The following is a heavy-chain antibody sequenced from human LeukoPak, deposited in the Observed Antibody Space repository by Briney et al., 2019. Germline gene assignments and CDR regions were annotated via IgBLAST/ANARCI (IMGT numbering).Heavy chain of an antibody. CDR2: ISYDGSNK. CDR3: AAYYYDSSGYYYPMDV. Sequence: GGSLRLSCAASGFTFSSYDMHWVRQASGKGLEWVAVISYDGSNKYYADSVKGRFTISRDNSKNTLWLQMNSLRAEDTAVYYCAAYYYDSSGYYYPMDVRGQGTTVTVSS. D-gene: IGHD3-22*01. V-gene: IGHV3-30*03. CDR1: GFTFSSYD. J-gene: IGHJ6*02.